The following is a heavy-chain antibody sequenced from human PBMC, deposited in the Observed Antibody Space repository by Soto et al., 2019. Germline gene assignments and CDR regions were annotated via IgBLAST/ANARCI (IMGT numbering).Heavy chain of an antibody. CDR1: GGSINTYYLF. Sequence: SETLSLTCTVSGGSINTYYLFWAWVRQPPGKGLEWIASIHYGGNAYYSPSLTTRATISRDTSKNRVSLELRSVTAADTAVYYCARVNVTLELWGLGTLVTVSS. D-gene: IGHD2-21*02. CDR3: ARVNVTLEL. CDR2: IHYGGNA. V-gene: IGHV4-39*01. J-gene: IGHJ4*02.